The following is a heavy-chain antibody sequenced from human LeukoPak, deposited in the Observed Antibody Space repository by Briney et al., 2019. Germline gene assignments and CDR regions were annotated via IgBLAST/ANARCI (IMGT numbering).Heavy chain of an antibody. CDR3: AGVSSEY. J-gene: IGHJ4*02. D-gene: IGHD3-10*01. CDR1: GFSFSNYE. V-gene: IGHV3-48*03. Sequence: PGGSLRLSCAASGFSFSNYEMNWVRQAPGKGLEWVSSISSSGSLIYYADSVKDRFTISRDNAKNSLYLQMNSLRAEDTAVYYCAGVSSEYWGQGTLVTVSS. CDR2: ISSSGSLI.